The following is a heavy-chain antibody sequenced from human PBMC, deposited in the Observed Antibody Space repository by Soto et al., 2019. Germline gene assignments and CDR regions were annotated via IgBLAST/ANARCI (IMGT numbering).Heavy chain of an antibody. D-gene: IGHD3-9*01. CDR2: IGTAGGT. CDR3: ARAIDYDILTGYPAPPDY. J-gene: IGHJ4*02. CDR1: GFTFSSYD. V-gene: IGHV3-13*04. Sequence: GGSLRLSCAASGFTFSSYDMHWVRQATGKGLEWVSAIGTAGGTYYPGSVKGRFTISRENAKNSLYLQMNSLRAGDTAVYYCARAIDYDILTGYPAPPDYWGQGTLVTVSS.